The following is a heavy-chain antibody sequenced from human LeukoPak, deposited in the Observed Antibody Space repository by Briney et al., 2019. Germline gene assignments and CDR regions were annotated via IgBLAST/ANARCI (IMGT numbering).Heavy chain of an antibody. Sequence: VASVKVSCKASGYTFTGYYMHWVRQAPGQGLEWMGWINPNSGGTNYAQKFQGWVTMTRDTSISTAYMELSRLRPDDTAVYYCARSIVATLWRDSSSWYGYYGMDVWGQGTTVTVSS. D-gene: IGHD6-13*01. CDR1: GYTFTGYY. J-gene: IGHJ6*02. CDR2: INPNSGGT. CDR3: ARSIVATLWRDSSSWYGYYGMDV. V-gene: IGHV1-2*04.